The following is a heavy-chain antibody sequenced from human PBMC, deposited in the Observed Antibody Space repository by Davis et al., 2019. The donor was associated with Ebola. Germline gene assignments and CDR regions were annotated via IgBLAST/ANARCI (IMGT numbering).Heavy chain of an antibody. CDR2: IYYSGST. V-gene: IGHV4-61*01. CDR3: ARTRFRGKFDS. CDR1: GGSVSSGSYY. D-gene: IGHD3-10*01. J-gene: IGHJ4*02. Sequence: PSETLSLTCTVSGGSVSSGSYYWSWIRQPPGKGLEWIGYIYYSGSTNYNPSLKSRVTISVDTSKNQFSLKLSSVTAADTAVYFCARTRFRGKFDSWGQGTLVTVSS.